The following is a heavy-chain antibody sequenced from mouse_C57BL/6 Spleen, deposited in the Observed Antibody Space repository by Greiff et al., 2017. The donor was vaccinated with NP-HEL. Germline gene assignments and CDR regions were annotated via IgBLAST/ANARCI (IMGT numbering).Heavy chain of an antibody. CDR3: ARDGNYGGYYAMDY. CDR1: GYTFTSYW. CDR2: IYPGSGST. Sequence: VQLQQSGAELVKPGASVKMSCKASGYTFTSYWITWVKQRPGQGLEWIGDIYPGSGSTNYNEKFKSKATLTVDTSSSTAYMQLSSLTSEDSAVYYCARDGNYGGYYAMDYWGQGTSVTVSS. D-gene: IGHD2-1*01. V-gene: IGHV1-55*01. J-gene: IGHJ4*01.